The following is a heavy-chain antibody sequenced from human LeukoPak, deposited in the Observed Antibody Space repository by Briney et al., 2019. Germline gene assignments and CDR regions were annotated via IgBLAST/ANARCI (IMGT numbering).Heavy chain of an antibody. Sequence: SETLSLTCTVSGGSISSYYWSWIRQPPGKGLEWSGYIYYSGSTNYNPSLKSRVTISVDTSKNQLSLKLSSVTAADTAVYYCAKSDFWSGYFDYWGQGTLVTVSS. J-gene: IGHJ4*02. CDR3: AKSDFWSGYFDY. CDR2: IYYSGST. D-gene: IGHD3-3*01. CDR1: GGSISSYY. V-gene: IGHV4-59*08.